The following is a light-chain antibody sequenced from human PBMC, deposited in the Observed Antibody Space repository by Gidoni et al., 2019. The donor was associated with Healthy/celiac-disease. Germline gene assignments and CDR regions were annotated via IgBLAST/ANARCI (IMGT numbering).Light chain of an antibody. CDR2: KAS. V-gene: IGKV1-5*03. J-gene: IGKJ2*01. Sequence: DIQMTQSPSTLSASVGDRVTITCRASQSISSWLAWYQQKPGKAPKLLIYKASSLESGVQARFSGSGSGTEFTLTISSLQPDDFATYDCQQYNSYPYTFGQGTKLEIK. CDR3: QQYNSYPYT. CDR1: QSISSW.